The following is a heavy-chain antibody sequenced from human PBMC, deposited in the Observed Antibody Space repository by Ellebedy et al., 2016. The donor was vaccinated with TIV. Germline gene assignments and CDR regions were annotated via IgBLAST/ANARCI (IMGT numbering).Heavy chain of an antibody. Sequence: GESLKISCKGSGYSFTDFWIGWVRQMPGKGLEYMGIIFPGDSETRYSPSFQGQVTISADKSISTAYLAWSSLKASDTAMYYCASQLADYFDSWGQGTPVTVSS. V-gene: IGHV5-51*01. CDR1: GYSFTDFW. CDR2: IFPGDSET. D-gene: IGHD2-21*01. CDR3: ASQLADYFDS. J-gene: IGHJ4*02.